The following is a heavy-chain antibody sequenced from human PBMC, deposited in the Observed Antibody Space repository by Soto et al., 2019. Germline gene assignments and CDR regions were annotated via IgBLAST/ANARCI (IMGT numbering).Heavy chain of an antibody. J-gene: IGHJ4*02. D-gene: IGHD6-19*01. Sequence: GASVKVSCKASGYTFTGYYMHWVRQAPGQGLEWMGWINPNSGGTNYAQKFQGWVTMTRDTSISTAYMELSRLRSDDTAVYYCARGRFWYSSGWYPPNYFDYWGQGTLVTVSS. CDR3: ARGRFWYSSGWYPPNYFDY. V-gene: IGHV1-2*04. CDR1: GYTFTGYY. CDR2: INPNSGGT.